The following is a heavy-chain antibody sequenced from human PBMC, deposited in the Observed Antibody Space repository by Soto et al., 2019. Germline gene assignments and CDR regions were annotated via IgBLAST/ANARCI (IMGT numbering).Heavy chain of an antibody. J-gene: IGHJ6*02. CDR2: ISFDGSKK. D-gene: IGHD4-17*01. CDR3: AREDDYGYRYINYGLDV. CDR1: GFTFNIYA. Sequence: GGSLSLSCAASGFTFNIYALHWVRQAPGKGLEWVAVISFDGSKKYYSDSVKGRFTISRDNLKNTLYLQMNNLRVEDAALYFCAREDDYGYRYINYGLDVWGQGTTVTVSS. V-gene: IGHV3-30-3*01.